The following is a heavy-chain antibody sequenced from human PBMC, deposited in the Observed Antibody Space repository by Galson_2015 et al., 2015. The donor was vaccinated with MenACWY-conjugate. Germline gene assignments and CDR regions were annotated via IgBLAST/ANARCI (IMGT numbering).Heavy chain of an antibody. J-gene: IGHJ4*02. D-gene: IGHD6-13*01. CDR3: ARLYSSSWYEEGEDY. CDR2: IYYSGST. CDR1: GGSISSSY. Sequence: SETLSLTCTVSGGSISSSYWSWIRQPPGKGLEWIGYIYYSGSTNYNPSLKSRVTISVDTSKNQFSLKLSSVTAADTAVYYCARLYSSSWYEEGEDYWGQGTLVTVSS. V-gene: IGHV4-59*01.